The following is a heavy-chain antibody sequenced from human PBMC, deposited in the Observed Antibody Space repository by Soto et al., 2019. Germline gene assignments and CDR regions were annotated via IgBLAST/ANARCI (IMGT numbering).Heavy chain of an antibody. D-gene: IGHD3-9*01. CDR1: GYTFTSYG. CDR2: ISAYNGNT. Sequence: ASVKVSCKASGYTFTSYGISWVRQAPGQGLEWMGWISAYNGNTNYAQKLQGRVTMTTDTSTSTAYMELRSLRSDDTAVYYCARVPLRYFDWFPTPGRYGMDVWGQGTTVTVSS. V-gene: IGHV1-18*04. CDR3: ARVPLRYFDWFPTPGRYGMDV. J-gene: IGHJ6*02.